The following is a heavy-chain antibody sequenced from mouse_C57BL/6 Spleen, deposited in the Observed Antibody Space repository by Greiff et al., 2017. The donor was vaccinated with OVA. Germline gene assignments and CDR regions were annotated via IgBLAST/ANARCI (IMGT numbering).Heavy chain of an antibody. CDR1: GFSLSTSGMG. CDR2: IYWDDDK. Sequence: QVTLKESGPGILQSSQTLSLTCSFSGFSLSTSGMGVSWIRQPSGKGLEWLAHIYWDDDKRYNPSLKSRLTISKDTSRNQVFLKITSVDTADTATYYCARNYGQAWFAYWGQGTLVTVSA. J-gene: IGHJ3*01. CDR3: ARNYGQAWFAY. V-gene: IGHV8-12*01. D-gene: IGHD1-1*01.